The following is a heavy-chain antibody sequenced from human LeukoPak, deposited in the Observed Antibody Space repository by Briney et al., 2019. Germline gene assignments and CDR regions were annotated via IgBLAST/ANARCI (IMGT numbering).Heavy chain of an antibody. J-gene: IGHJ4*02. CDR3: ASEAFCAGGTCYLHRVAS. CDR1: GYTFIAHY. Sequence: VKVSCKASGYTFIAHYMHWVRQAPGQGLEWMGWIDTNSGGTNYAQKFQGRVTITRDTAIGTVYMELSSLISDDSAVYYCASEAFCAGGTCYLHRVASWGPGTLVTVSS. V-gene: IGHV1-2*02. CDR2: IDTNSGGT. D-gene: IGHD2-15*01.